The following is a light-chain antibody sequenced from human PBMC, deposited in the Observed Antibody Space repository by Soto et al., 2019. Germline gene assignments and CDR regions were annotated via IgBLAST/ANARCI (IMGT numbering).Light chain of an antibody. CDR3: QQRSNSPPIT. CDR2: RAS. CDR1: QSISSN. J-gene: IGKJ5*01. V-gene: IGKV3-15*01. Sequence: EIVMTQSPATLSVSPGEIATLSFSASQSISSNLAWYQHKLGQAPRLFIFRASSRATGIPARFSGSGSGTEFTMTISSLQPEDFAVYYCQQRSNSPPITFGQGTRLEIK.